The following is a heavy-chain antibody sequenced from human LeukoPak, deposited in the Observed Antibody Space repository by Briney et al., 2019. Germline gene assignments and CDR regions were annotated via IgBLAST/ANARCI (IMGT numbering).Heavy chain of an antibody. CDR3: ARNYVSGYGHDY. V-gene: IGHV1-69*06. D-gene: IGHD5-12*01. CDR2: ILPILGTG. Sequence: ASVKVSCKASGGTFNTYAISWVRQAPGQGLEWMGGILPILGTGNYAQKFQGRVTITADKSTSTAYMELRSLRSDDTAVYYCARNYVSGYGHDYWGQGTLVTVSS. J-gene: IGHJ4*02. CDR1: GGTFNTYA.